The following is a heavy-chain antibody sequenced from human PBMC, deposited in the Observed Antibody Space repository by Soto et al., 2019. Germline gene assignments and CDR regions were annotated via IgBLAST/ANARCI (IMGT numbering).Heavy chain of an antibody. CDR3: ARAQNSYYYDSSGYRLIYYFDY. J-gene: IGHJ4*02. D-gene: IGHD3-22*01. Sequence: SQTLSLTCAISGDSVSSNSAAWNWIRQSPSRGLEWLGRTYYRSKWYNDYAVSVKSRITINPDTSKNQFSLQLNSVTPEDTAVYYCARAQNSYYYDSSGYRLIYYFDYWGQGTLVTVSS. V-gene: IGHV6-1*01. CDR1: GDSVSSNSAA. CDR2: TYYRSKWYN.